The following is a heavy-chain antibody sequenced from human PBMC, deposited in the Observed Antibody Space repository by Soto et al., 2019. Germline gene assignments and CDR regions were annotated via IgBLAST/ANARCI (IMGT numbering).Heavy chain of an antibody. CDR1: GFTFSNYW. V-gene: IGHV3-74*01. D-gene: IGHD1-20*01. J-gene: IGHJ3*01. Sequence: EVRLVESGGGVVQPGGSLRLSCAASGFTFSNYWMHWVRQAPGKGLVWVSRIHSDGSSTFYADSVKGRFTISRDNAKKMVYLQMNSLRAEDTAVYYCARDNWNTVWGQGTMVTVSS. CDR3: ARDNWNTV. CDR2: IHSDGSST.